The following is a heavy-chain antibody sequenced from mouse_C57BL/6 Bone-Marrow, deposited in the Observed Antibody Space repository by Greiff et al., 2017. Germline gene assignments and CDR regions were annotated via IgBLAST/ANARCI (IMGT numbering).Heavy chain of an antibody. D-gene: IGHD1-1*01. CDR1: GFTFSDYG. CDR2: ISRGSSTI. Sequence: EVMLVESGGGLVKPGGSLKLSCAASGFTFSDYGMHWVRQAPEKGLEWVAYISRGSSTIYYADTVKGRFTISRDNAKNTLFLQMTSLRSADTAMYYCARQGITTVVAPFDYWGQGTTLTVSS. V-gene: IGHV5-17*01. J-gene: IGHJ2*01. CDR3: ARQGITTVVAPFDY.